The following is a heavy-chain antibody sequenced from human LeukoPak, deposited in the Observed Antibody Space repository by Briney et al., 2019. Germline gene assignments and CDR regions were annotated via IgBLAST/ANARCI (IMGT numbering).Heavy chain of an antibody. Sequence: SETLSLTCTVSGGSISSSSYYWGWIRQPPGKGLEWIGSIYYSGSTYYNPSLKSRVTISVDTSKHQFSLKLSSVTAADTAVYYCATLRSPYFDYWGQGTLVTVSS. V-gene: IGHV4-39*01. D-gene: IGHD4-17*01. CDR1: GGSISSSSYY. J-gene: IGHJ4*02. CDR3: ATLRSPYFDY. CDR2: IYYSGST.